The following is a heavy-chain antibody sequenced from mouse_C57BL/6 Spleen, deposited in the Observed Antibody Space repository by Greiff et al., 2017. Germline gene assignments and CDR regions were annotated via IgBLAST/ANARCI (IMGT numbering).Heavy chain of an antibody. CDR1: GFSLTSYG. D-gene: IGHD1-1*01. CDR3: ARNYYYGSSYGYFDY. V-gene: IGHV2-2*01. CDR2: IWSGVST. J-gene: IGHJ2*01. Sequence: VQGVESGPGLVQPSQSLSITCTVSGFSLTSYGVHWVRQSPGKGLEWLGVIWSGVSTDYNAAFISRLSISKDNSKSQVFFKMNSLQADDTAIYYCARNYYYGSSYGYFDYWGQGTTLTVSS.